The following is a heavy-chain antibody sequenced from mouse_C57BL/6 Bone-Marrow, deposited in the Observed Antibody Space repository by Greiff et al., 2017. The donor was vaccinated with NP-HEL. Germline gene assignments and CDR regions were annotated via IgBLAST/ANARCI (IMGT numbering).Heavy chain of an antibody. D-gene: IGHD1-1*01. V-gene: IGHV1-54*01. CDR2: INPGSGGT. CDR3: ARYHYGSSYAMDY. J-gene: IGHJ4*01. CDR1: GYAFTNYL. Sequence: QVHVKQSGAELVRPGTSVKVSCKASGYAFTNYLIEWVKQRPGQGLEWIGVINPGSGGTNYNEKFKGKATLTADKSSSTAYMQLSSLTSEDSAVYFCARYHYGSSYAMDYWGQGTSVTVSS.